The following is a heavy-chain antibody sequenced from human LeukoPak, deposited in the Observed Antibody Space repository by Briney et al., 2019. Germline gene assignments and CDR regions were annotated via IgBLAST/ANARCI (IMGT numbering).Heavy chain of an antibody. J-gene: IGHJ4*02. Sequence: GGSLRLSCVASGFTFSSYSMKWVRQAPGKGLEWVSSISSSSSYIDYADSVKGRFTISRDNAKNSLYLQMKSLRDEDTAVFYCGRETATTFHFDYWGQGTLVTVSS. CDR1: GFTFSSYS. CDR2: ISSSSSYI. D-gene: IGHD5-12*01. CDR3: GRETATTFHFDY. V-gene: IGHV3-21*01.